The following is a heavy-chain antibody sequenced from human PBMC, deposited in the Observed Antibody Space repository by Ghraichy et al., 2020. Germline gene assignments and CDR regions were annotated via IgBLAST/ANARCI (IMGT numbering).Heavy chain of an antibody. J-gene: IGHJ6*02. D-gene: IGHD6-13*01. V-gene: IGHV4-4*07. CDR1: GGSISSYY. CDR3: AREAYSSWNYYNYGMDV. Sequence: ESLNISCTVSGGSISSYYWSWIRQPAGKGLEWIGRIYTSGSTNYNPSLKSRVTMSVDTSKNQFSLKLSSVTAADTAVYYCAREAYSSWNYYNYGMDVWGQGTTVTVSS. CDR2: IYTSGST.